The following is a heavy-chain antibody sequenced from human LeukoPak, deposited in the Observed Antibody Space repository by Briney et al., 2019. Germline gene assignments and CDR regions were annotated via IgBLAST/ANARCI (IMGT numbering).Heavy chain of an antibody. V-gene: IGHV1-69*13. Sequence: ASVKVSCKASGGTFSSYAISWVRQAPGQGLEWMGGIIPIFGTTNYAQKFQGRVTITADESTSTAYMELSSLRSEDTAVYYCARGGCSSTSCYVSDYYFDYWGQGTLVTVSS. CDR1: GGTFSSYA. CDR3: ARGGCSSTSCYVSDYYFDY. J-gene: IGHJ4*02. CDR2: IIPIFGTT. D-gene: IGHD2-2*01.